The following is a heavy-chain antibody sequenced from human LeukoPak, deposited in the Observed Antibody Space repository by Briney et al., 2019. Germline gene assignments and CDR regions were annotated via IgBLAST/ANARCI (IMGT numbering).Heavy chain of an antibody. CDR1: GFTFSSYA. CDR3: AKSRVSDSGSCDY. D-gene: IGHD3-10*01. V-gene: IGHV3-23*01. J-gene: IGHJ4*02. CDR2: ISGSGST. Sequence: GGSLRLSCAASGFTFSSYAMKWVRQAPGKGLEWVSTISGSGSTYYADSVKGRFTISRDYSKNTLDLQMNSLRVEDTAVYYCAKSRVSDSGSCDYWGQGTLVTVPS.